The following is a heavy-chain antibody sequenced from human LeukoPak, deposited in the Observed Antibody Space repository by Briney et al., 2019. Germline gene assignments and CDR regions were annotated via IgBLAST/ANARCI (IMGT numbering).Heavy chain of an antibody. J-gene: IGHJ4*02. Sequence: SETLSLTCTVSGGSLGSSGYYWGWIRQPPGKDLEWIGTIYFDGNSFYNPSLKSRVTISIDMSKNQFSLKLSSVTAADTAIYYCAAENGNFWIGYHYFEDWGQGTLVSVSS. V-gene: IGHV4-39*01. CDR1: GGSLGSSGYY. CDR3: AAENGNFWIGYHYFED. D-gene: IGHD3-3*01. CDR2: IYFDGNS.